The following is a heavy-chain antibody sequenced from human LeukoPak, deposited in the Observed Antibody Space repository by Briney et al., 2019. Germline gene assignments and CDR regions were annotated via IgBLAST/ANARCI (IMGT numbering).Heavy chain of an antibody. CDR2: ISSSSSYI. D-gene: IGHD5-24*01. V-gene: IGHV3-21*01. J-gene: IGHJ3*01. CDR3: ARDRNSRWPKGEL. CDR1: GFTFSSYS. Sequence: GGSLRLSCAASGFTFSSYSMNWVRQAPGKGLEWVSSISSSSSYIYYADSVKGRFTISRDNAKNSLYPQMNSLRAEDTAVDYCARDRNSRWPKGELWGQGTMVTVSS.